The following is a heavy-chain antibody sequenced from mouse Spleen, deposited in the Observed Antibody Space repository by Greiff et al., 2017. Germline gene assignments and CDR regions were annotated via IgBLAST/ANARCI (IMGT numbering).Heavy chain of an antibody. V-gene: IGHV1-55*01. Sequence: QVQLQQPGAELVKPGASVKMSCKASGYTFTSYWMNWVKQRPGQGLEWIGVIYPGSGSTNYNEKFKSKATLTVDKSSSTAYMQLSSLTSEDSAVLHCAREEVYDCEITWYFDAWGAGTTVTVSA. CDR1: GYTFTSYW. J-gene: IGHJ1*01. D-gene: IGHD2-4*01. CDR2: IYPGSGST. CDR3: AREEVYDCEITWYFDA.